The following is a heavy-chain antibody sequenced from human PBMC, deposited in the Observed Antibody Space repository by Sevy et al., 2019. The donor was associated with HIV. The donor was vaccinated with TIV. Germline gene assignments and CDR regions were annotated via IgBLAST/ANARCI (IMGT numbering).Heavy chain of an antibody. D-gene: IGHD5-18*01. CDR2: INPDSGDT. CDR3: VSPGGYRYGSLLDN. CDR1: GYTFTDYF. Sequence: ASVKVSCKASGYTFTDYFMHWVRQAPGQRLEWMGWINPDSGDTKCAQKFQGRVTVTRDTSIRTAYMELSSLRFDDTAVYYCVSPGGYRYGSLLDNWGQGTLVTVSS. V-gene: IGHV1-2*02. J-gene: IGHJ4*02.